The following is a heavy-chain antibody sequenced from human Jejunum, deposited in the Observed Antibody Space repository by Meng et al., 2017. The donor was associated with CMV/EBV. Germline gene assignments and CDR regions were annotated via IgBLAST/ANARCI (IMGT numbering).Heavy chain of an antibody. J-gene: IGHJ6*02. Sequence: CGGSVSSGSYYWSWIRQPPGKGLKWIGYIYYGGSTRYNPSLKSRVTMSVDTSKNQFSLKLSSVTAADTAVYYCARRYPNYYYGMDVWGQGTTVTVSS. CDR2: IYYGGST. D-gene: IGHD3-9*01. V-gene: IGHV4-61*01. CDR1: GGSVSSGSYY. CDR3: ARRYPNYYYGMDV.